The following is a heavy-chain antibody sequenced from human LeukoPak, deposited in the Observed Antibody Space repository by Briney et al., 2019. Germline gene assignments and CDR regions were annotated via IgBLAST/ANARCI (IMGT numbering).Heavy chain of an antibody. V-gene: IGHV3-30*19. J-gene: IGHJ4*02. D-gene: IGHD6-19*01. CDR2: ISYDGSNK. CDR3: ARDRYSSGPFYFDF. CDR1: GFIFSREW. Sequence: GGSLRLSCVASGFIFSREWMHWVRQAPGKGLEWAAVISYDGSNKYYADSVKGRFTISRDNSKNTLYLQMNSLKLEDTAVYYCARDRYSSGPFYFDFWGQGTLVTVSS.